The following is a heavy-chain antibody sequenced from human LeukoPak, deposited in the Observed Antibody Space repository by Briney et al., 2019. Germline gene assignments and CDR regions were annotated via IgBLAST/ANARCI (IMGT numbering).Heavy chain of an antibody. CDR1: GFTFSSYW. J-gene: IGHJ4*02. Sequence: QAGGSLRLSCAASGFTFSSYWMSWVRQAPGKGLEWVANIKQDGSEKYYVDSVKGRFTISRDNAKNSLYLQMNSLRAEDTAVYYCAREDVIGFPYSYGYSWGQGTLVTVSS. CDR3: AREDVIGFPYSYGYS. D-gene: IGHD5-18*01. V-gene: IGHV3-7*01. CDR2: IKQDGSEK.